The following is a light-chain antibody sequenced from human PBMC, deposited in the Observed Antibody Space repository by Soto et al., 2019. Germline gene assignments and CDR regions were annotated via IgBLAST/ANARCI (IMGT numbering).Light chain of an antibody. J-gene: IGLJ1*01. V-gene: IGLV2-23*02. CDR2: EVT. Sequence: SALTQPASVSGSPGQSITISCTGTSSDVGRYNLVSWYQQHPGKAPKLMIYEVTKRPSGVSNRFSGSKSGRTASLTISGLQAEDEGDYYCCSYTGIYVFGTGTKLTVL. CDR3: CSYTGIYV. CDR1: SSDVGRYNL.